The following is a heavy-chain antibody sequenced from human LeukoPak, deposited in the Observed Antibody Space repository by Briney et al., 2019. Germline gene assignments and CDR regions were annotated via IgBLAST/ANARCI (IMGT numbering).Heavy chain of an antibody. Sequence: GGSLRLSCAASGFTFSSYAMHWVRQAPGKGLEWVAVISYDGGNKYYADSVKGRFTISRDNSKNTLYLQMNSLRAEDTAVYYCARDGGIAAAGTLDYFDYWGQGTLVTVSS. V-gene: IGHV3-30-3*01. CDR3: ARDGGIAAAGTLDYFDY. CDR2: ISYDGGNK. J-gene: IGHJ4*02. CDR1: GFTFSSYA. D-gene: IGHD6-13*01.